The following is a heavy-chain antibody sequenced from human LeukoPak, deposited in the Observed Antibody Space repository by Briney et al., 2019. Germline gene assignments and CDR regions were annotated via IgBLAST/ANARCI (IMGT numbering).Heavy chain of an antibody. V-gene: IGHV3-23*01. CDR1: GFSFNSYA. D-gene: IGHD2/OR15-2a*01. J-gene: IGHJ4*02. CDR2: ISGSGDKT. CDR3: AKGSHSTGWFYFDY. Sequence: PTGGSLRLSCAASGFSFNSYAMTWVRQAPGKGLEWVSVISGSGDKTYYADSVKGRFTISRDNSKNTLYLQMHSLRAEDTAKYYCAKGSHSTGWFYFDYWGPGTLVTVSS.